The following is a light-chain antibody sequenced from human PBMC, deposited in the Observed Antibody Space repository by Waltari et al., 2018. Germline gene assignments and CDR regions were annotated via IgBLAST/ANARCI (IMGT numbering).Light chain of an antibody. CDR3: QEGYSSPSST. Sequence: CTESQMLSSYLKCFQQEPGKPRKFLIYAASSLQSGVPSRFRGSGSGTDFTLTISSLQPEDFATYYCQEGYSSPSSTFGQGTKLEIK. CDR1: QMLSSY. J-gene: IGKJ2*01. V-gene: IGKV1-39*01. CDR2: AAS.